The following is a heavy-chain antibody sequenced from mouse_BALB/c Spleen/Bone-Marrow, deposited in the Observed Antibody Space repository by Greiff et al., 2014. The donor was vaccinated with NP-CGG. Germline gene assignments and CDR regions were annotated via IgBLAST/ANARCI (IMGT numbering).Heavy chain of an antibody. J-gene: IGHJ3*01. CDR1: GFTFSDYY. CDR3: AREDDDGSWFAY. V-gene: IGHV5-4*02. CDR2: ISDGGSYT. D-gene: IGHD2-12*01. Sequence: EVQVVESGGGLVKPGGSLELSCAASGFTFSDYYMYWVRQTPEKRLEWVATISDGGSYTYYPDSVKGRFTISRDNAKNNLYLQMSSLKSEDTAMYYCAREDDDGSWFAYWGQGTLVTVSA.